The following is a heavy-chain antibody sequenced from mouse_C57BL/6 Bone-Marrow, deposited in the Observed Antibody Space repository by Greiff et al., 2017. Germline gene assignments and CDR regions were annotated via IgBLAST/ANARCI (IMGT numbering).Heavy chain of an antibody. CDR3: SRQVTTVLATKYFDV. D-gene: IGHD1-1*01. V-gene: IGHV5-9*01. CDR1: GFTFSSYT. J-gene: IGHJ1*03. Sequence: EVKLVESGGGLVKPGGSLKLSCAASGFTFSSYTMSWVRQTPEKRLPWVAAISGGGGTSYSPDSVTGRCTISRDNDKNILYRQMSSLRSEDTALYYCSRQVTTVLATKYFDVWGTGTTVTVSS. CDR2: ISGGGGTS.